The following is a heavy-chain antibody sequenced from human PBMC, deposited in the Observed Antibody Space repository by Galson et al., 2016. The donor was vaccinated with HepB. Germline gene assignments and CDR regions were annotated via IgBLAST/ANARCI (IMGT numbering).Heavy chain of an antibody. J-gene: IGHJ4*02. CDR2: TYYRSKWYT. CDR1: GDSVSSNSAA. Sequence: CAISGDSVSSNSAAWNWIRQSPSRGLEWLGRTYYRSKWYTDYALSVKSRITINPDTSKNHFSLQLNSVTPDDTAVYYCARDGGYCSGGDCYYIDYWGQGTLVTVSS. D-gene: IGHD2-15*01. V-gene: IGHV6-1*01. CDR3: ARDGGYCSGGDCYYIDY.